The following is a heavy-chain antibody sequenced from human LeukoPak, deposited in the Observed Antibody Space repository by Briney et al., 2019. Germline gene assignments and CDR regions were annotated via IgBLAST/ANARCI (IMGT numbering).Heavy chain of an antibody. CDR2: INRDGFST. V-gene: IGHV3-74*01. CDR3: AGSLVGDSRGYDAFDI. Sequence: GGSLRLSCAASGFTFSTYWMQWVRQAPGKGLVWVSRINRDGFSTNYADSVKGRFTISRDNAKNTLYLQMNSLRVEDMAVYYCAGSLVGDSRGYDAFDIWGQGTMVIVSS. J-gene: IGHJ3*02. D-gene: IGHD3-22*01. CDR1: GFTFSTYW.